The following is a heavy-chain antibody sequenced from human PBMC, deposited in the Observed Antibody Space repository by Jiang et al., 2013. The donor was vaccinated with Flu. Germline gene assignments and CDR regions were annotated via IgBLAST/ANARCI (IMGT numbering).Heavy chain of an antibody. J-gene: IGHJ4*02. V-gene: IGHV1-3*01. CDR3: ARGPREIVVVITGDY. CDR2: STLAMVT. CDR1: DTPSLAML. D-gene: IGHD3-22*01. Sequence: VKKPGASVKVPARLLDTPSLAMLCIGCARPPDKGLGGWDGSTLAMVTQNNSQKFQGRVTITRDTSASTAYMELSSLRSEDTAVYYCARGPREIVVVITGDYWGQGTLVTVSS.